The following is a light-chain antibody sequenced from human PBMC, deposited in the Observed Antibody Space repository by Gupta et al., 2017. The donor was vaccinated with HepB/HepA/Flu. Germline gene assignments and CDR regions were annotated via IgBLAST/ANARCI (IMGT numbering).Light chain of an antibody. CDR3: SSYTGTDTVFV. J-gene: IGLJ1*01. CDR1: SSDIGGYNF. V-gene: IGLV2-14*03. Sequence: QSVLTQPASVSGSLGQSITGSCTGTSSDIGGYNFVSWYRQLPGTAPKIVIFDVNNRPSGVSDRFSGSKSGNTASLTISGLQAEEEADYYCSSYTGTDTVFVFGTGTKVTV. CDR2: DVN.